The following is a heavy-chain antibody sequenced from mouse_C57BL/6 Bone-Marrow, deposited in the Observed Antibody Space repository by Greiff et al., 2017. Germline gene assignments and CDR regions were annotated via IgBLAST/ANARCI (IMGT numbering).Heavy chain of an antibody. D-gene: IGHD2-3*01. CDR2: IYPGNSDT. V-gene: IGHV1-5*01. CDR3: TREGYDGYPFDD. J-gene: IGHJ2*01. Sequence: EVKVVESGTVLARPGASVKMSCKTSGYTFTSYWMHWVKQRPGQGLEWIGAIYPGNSDTSYNQKFKGKAKLTAVTSASTAYMELSSLTNDDSAVYYCTREGYDGYPFDDWGQGTTLTVSS. CDR1: GYTFTSYW.